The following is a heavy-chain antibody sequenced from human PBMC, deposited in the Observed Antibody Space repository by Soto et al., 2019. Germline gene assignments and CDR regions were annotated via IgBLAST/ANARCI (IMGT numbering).Heavy chain of an antibody. J-gene: IGHJ4*02. Sequence: GGSLRLSCAASGFTFSSYSMNWVRQAPGKGLEWVSYISSSSSTIYYADSVKGRFTISRDNAKNSLYLQMNSLRDEDTAVYYCARGSIAARPGRWGVFDYWGQGTLVTVSS. CDR1: GFTFSSYS. D-gene: IGHD6-6*01. CDR2: ISSSSSTI. CDR3: ARGSIAARPGRWGVFDY. V-gene: IGHV3-48*02.